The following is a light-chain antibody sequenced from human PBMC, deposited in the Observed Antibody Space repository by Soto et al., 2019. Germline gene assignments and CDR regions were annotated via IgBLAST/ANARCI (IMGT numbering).Light chain of an antibody. Sequence: DIQMTQSPSSLSASVGDRVTVSCRASQNIGTYLNWYQQKSGKAPKVLISDASSLQSGVPSRFNGSGSGTDFTPNINSLQPEDYVTYYCPQSYNTPLTFGGGTKVEI. J-gene: IGKJ4*01. CDR2: DAS. CDR3: PQSYNTPLT. V-gene: IGKV1-39*01. CDR1: QNIGTY.